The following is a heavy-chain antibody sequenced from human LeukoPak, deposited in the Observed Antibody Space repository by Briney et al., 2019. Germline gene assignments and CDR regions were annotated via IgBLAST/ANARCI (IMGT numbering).Heavy chain of an antibody. Sequence: GGSLRLSCAASGFTFSDYYMSWIRQAPGKGLEWVSYISSSGSTIYYADSVEGRFTISRDNAKNSLYLQMNSLRAEDTAVYYCAKKVAGDFFDYWGQGTLVTVFS. J-gene: IGHJ4*02. V-gene: IGHV3-11*01. CDR1: GFTFSDYY. D-gene: IGHD6-19*01. CDR3: AKKVAGDFFDY. CDR2: ISSSGSTI.